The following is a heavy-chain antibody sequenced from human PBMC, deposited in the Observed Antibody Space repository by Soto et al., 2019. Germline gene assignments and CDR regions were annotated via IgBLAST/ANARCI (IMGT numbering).Heavy chain of an antibody. Sequence: QVQLVQSGAEVKEPGASVKLSCKTSGYTFSSFGISWVRQAPGQGLEWMGWINTFNGNTNSAQKFQVRVSMTIDTSTSTAYMELRSQTSDDTAVYYCVRDLWFGAEKEDYWGQGTLVTVS. CDR1: GYTFSSFG. CDR2: INTFNGNT. D-gene: IGHD3-10*01. V-gene: IGHV1-18*01. J-gene: IGHJ4*02. CDR3: VRDLWFGAEKEDY.